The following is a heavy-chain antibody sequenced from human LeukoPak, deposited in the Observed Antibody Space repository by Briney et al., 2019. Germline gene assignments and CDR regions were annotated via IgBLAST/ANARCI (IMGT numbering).Heavy chain of an antibody. CDR1: GFTFSSYA. Sequence: GGSLRLSCAASGFTFSSYAMSWVRQAPGKGLEWVSSIGGSGGSTYYTDSVKGRFTISRDNSKNTLYLQMNSLRAEDTAVYYCAKRTVARDYYMDVWGKGTTVTVSS. CDR3: AKRTVARDYYMDV. D-gene: IGHD2-15*01. V-gene: IGHV3-23*01. CDR2: IGGSGGST. J-gene: IGHJ6*03.